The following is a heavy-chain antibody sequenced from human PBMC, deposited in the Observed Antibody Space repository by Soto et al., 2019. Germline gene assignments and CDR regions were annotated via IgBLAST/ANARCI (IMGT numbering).Heavy chain of an antibody. J-gene: IGHJ6*02. Sequence: SETLSLTCTVSGGSISSGGYYWSWIRQHPGKGLEWIGYIYYSGSTYYNPSLKSRVTISVDTSKNQFSLKLSSVTAADTAVYYCARGSPPGMDVWGQGTTVTVSS. D-gene: IGHD3-10*01. V-gene: IGHV4-31*03. CDR1: GGSISSGGYY. CDR3: ARGSPPGMDV. CDR2: IYYSGST.